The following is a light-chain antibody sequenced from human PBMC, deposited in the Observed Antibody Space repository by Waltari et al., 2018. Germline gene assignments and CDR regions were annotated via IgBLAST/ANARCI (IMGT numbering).Light chain of an antibody. CDR1: DIGSKR. Sequence: SYVLTQPPSVSVAPGETASIACGGADIGSKRVHWYQQRPGQAPILVFYHNSDRPSRIPERFSGSNSGNTATLPISRVEAGDEADYFCQVWDNNSDHSNWVFGGGTRLTVL. CDR3: QVWDNNSDHSNWV. V-gene: IGLV3-21*01. CDR2: HNS. J-gene: IGLJ3*02.